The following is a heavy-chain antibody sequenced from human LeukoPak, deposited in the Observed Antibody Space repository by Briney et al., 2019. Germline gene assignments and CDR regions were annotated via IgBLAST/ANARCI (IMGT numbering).Heavy chain of an antibody. J-gene: IGHJ4*02. V-gene: IGHV3-23*01. CDR2: ISGSGGST. D-gene: IGHD3-22*01. CDR3: AKVAPRYYYDSSGTDYFDY. CDR1: GFTFSSYA. Sequence: GGSLRLSCAASGFTFSSYAMSWVRQAPGKGLEWVSAISGSGGSTYYADSVKGRFTISRDNSENTLYLQMNSLRAEDTAVYYCAKVAPRYYYDSSGTDYFDYWGQGTLVTVSS.